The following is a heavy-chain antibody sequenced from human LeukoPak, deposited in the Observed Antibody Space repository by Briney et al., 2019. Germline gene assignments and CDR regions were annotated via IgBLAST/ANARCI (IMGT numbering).Heavy chain of an antibody. CDR3: AREGGYCNSGYCYILLDY. D-gene: IGHD2-2*02. CDR2: IYSSGTT. Sequence: PSETLSLTCTISGGSLSPYYWNWIRQPAGKGLEWIGRIYSSGTTNYNPSLRSRVSMSVDTSKNQFSLKLSSVIAADTAVYYCAREGGYCNSGYCYILLDYWGQGALLTVSS. CDR1: GGSLSPYY. V-gene: IGHV4-4*07. J-gene: IGHJ4*02.